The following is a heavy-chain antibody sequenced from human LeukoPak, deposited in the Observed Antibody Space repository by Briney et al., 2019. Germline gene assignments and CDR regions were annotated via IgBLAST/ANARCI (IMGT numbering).Heavy chain of an antibody. CDR3: ARSIAARELNWFDP. D-gene: IGHD6-6*01. CDR2: ISSSSSYI. CDR1: GFTFSSYT. J-gene: IGHJ5*02. V-gene: IGHV3-21*01. Sequence: GGSLRLSCAASGFTFSSYTMNWVRQARGKGLEWVSSISSSSSYIYYADSVKGRFTISRDNAKNSLYLQMNSLRAEDTAVYYCARSIAARELNWFDPWRQGTQVTVSS.